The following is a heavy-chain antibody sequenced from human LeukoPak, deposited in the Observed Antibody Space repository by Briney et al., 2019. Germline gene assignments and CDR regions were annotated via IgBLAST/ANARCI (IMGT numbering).Heavy chain of an antibody. V-gene: IGHV5-51*01. CDR1: GYSFTSYW. D-gene: IGHD3-22*01. CDR3: ARPYYYDSSGYYYYAFDI. Sequence: GESLKISCKGSGYSFTSYWIGWVRQMPGKGLEWMGIIYPGDSDTRYSPSFQGQVTISADKSISTAYLQWSSLKASDTAMYYCARPYYYDSSGYYYYAFDIWGQGTKVTVSS. J-gene: IGHJ3*02. CDR2: IYPGDSDT.